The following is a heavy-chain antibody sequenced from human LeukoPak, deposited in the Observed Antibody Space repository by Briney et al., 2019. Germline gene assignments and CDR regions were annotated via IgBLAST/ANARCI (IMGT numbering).Heavy chain of an antibody. CDR1: GFTLSSFW. V-gene: IGHV3-7*01. J-gene: IGHJ5*02. Sequence: GGSLRLSCAASGFTLSSFWMSWVRQAPGKGLEWVASIKQDATEKFYVDSVKGRFTISRDNAKTSVYLEMNSLRVEDTAVYYGARGKIPGAGRFDPWGQGTLVTVSS. CDR3: ARGKIPGAGRFDP. D-gene: IGHD6-13*01. CDR2: IKQDATEK.